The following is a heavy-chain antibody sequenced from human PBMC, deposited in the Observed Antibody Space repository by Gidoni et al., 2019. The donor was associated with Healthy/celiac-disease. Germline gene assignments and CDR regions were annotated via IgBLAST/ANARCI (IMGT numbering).Heavy chain of an antibody. V-gene: IGHV4-39*01. CDR1: GGSISSSSYY. CDR3: ATSEMATFMPVYY. CDR2: IYYSGGP. J-gene: IGHJ4*02. Sequence: QLQLQESGPGLVKPSETLSLICTVSGGSISSSSYYWVWIRQPPGKGLEWIGSIYYSGGPYYNPSLKSRVTISVDTSKNQFSLKLSSVTAADTAVYYCATSEMATFMPVYYWGQGTLVTVSS. D-gene: IGHD5-12*01.